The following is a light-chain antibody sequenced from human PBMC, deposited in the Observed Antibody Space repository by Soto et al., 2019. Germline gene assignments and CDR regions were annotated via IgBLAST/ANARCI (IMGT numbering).Light chain of an antibody. Sequence: EIVMTQSPATLSVSPGERGTLSCRASQTISDNLAWFQQKSGQAPRLLIHGAFKRATGVPDRFSGSGSGTEFTLTISSLQSADSAVYYCQQYHNWPPQYTFGQGTKLQIK. CDR1: QTISDN. J-gene: IGKJ2*01. CDR2: GAF. V-gene: IGKV3-15*01. CDR3: QQYHNWPPQYT.